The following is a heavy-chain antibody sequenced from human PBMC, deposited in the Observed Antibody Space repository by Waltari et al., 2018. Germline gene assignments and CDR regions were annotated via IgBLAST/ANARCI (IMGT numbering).Heavy chain of an antibody. CDR3: ARVVRGVEYSSPGWDRLNRFDP. CDR2: KSSRNGNT. J-gene: IGHJ5*02. D-gene: IGHD6-6*01. V-gene: IGHV1-18*01. Sequence: QVHLVQSGAEEKKPGASVKVSCKASGYSFTSYDITWVRQAPGQGLEWMGWKSSRNGNTDYVQKRQGRVTMTTDTTTSTAYLGVRSLRSDDTAMYYCARVVRGVEYSSPGWDRLNRFDPWGQGTLITVSS. CDR1: GYSFTSYD.